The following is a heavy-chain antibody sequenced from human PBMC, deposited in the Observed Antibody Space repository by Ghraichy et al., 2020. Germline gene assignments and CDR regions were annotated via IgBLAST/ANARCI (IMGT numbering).Heavy chain of an antibody. D-gene: IGHD3-10*01. J-gene: IGHJ4*02. CDR3: ARDAPYGSGSYKGIDY. V-gene: IGHV3-21*03. Sequence: GGSLRLSCAASGFSFSSCNMNWVRQAPGKGLEWVSSISSRSTYIYYADSVKGRFTISRDNTKNSLYLQMNSLRAEDTAMYYCARDAPYGSGSYKGIDYWGQGTLVTVSS. CDR2: ISSRSTYI. CDR1: GFSFSSCN.